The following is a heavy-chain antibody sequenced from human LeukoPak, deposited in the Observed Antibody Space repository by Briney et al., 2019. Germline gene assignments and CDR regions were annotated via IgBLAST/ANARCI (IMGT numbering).Heavy chain of an antibody. J-gene: IGHJ4*02. D-gene: IGHD3-16*02. V-gene: IGHV6-1*01. CDR3: ARDREYYDYVWGSYRFWFLDY. CDR1: GDSVSSNSAA. Sequence: SQTLSLTCAISGDSVSSNSAAWNWIRQSPSRGLEWLGRTYYRSKWYNDYAVSVKSRITINPDTSKNQFSLQLNSVTPEDTAVYYCARDREYYDYVWGSYRFWFLDYWGQGTLVTVSS. CDR2: TYYRSKWYN.